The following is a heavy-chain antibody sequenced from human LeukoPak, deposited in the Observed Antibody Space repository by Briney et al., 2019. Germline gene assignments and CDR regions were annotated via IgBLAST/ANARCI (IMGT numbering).Heavy chain of an antibody. Sequence: ASVKVSDMASGYTFTSYYMHWVRQAPGQGLEWMGIINLSGGSTSYAQKFQGRVTMTRDTSTSTVYMELSSPRSEDTAVYYCARERSPFDCWRQGTLVTVSS. J-gene: IGHJ4*02. CDR3: ARERSPFDC. CDR2: INLSGGST. V-gene: IGHV1-46*01. CDR1: GYTFTSYY.